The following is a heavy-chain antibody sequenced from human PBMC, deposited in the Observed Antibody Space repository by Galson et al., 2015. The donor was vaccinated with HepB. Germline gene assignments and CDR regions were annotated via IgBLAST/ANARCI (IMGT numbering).Heavy chain of an antibody. CDR3: VRSGRGNWYFDL. V-gene: IGHV1-18*04. CDR1: GHLRSRHG. CDR2: VSAYNGNT. Sequence: SVNISYKASGHLRSRHGSAWVHQAPLQGPEWMGDVSAYNGNTNNAQKFQDRVTMTTVTPMSTAYLELRSLTFNDTAIYHCVRSGRGNWYFDLWGRGTLVTVSS. D-gene: IGHD3-16*01. J-gene: IGHJ2*01.